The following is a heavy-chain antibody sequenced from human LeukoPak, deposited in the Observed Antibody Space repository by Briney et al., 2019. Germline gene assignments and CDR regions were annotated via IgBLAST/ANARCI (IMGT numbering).Heavy chain of an antibody. Sequence: GGSLRLSCAASGFTFSSYAMHWVRQAPGKGLEWVAVISYDGSNKYYADSVKGRFTISRDNSKNTLYLQMNSLRAEDTAVYYCARDRAWNYFDYWGQGTLVTVSS. D-gene: IGHD3-3*01. V-gene: IGHV3-30-3*01. J-gene: IGHJ4*02. CDR3: ARDRAWNYFDY. CDR1: GFTFSSYA. CDR2: ISYDGSNK.